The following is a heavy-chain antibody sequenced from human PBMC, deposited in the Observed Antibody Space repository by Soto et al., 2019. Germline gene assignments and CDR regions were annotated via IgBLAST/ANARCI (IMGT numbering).Heavy chain of an antibody. J-gene: IGHJ4*02. CDR1: CYTFTNYG. V-gene: IGHV1-18*01. D-gene: IGHD3-16*01. CDR2: ISAYNGNT. Sequence: SGKVSLKDSCYTFTNYGISWVRQAPGQGLEWMGWISAYNGNTNYAQKLQGRVTMTTDTSTNTAYMELRSLRSDDTAVYYCASGGSYFDFWGQGTLVTVSS. CDR3: ASGGSYFDF.